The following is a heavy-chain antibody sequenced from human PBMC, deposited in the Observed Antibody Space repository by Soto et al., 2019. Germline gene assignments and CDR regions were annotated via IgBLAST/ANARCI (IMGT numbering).Heavy chain of an antibody. V-gene: IGHV3-9*01. CDR3: ANAGYSSAFDY. CDR1: GFTFDDYA. CDR2: ISWNSGSI. J-gene: IGHJ4*02. D-gene: IGHD6-19*01. Sequence: EVQLVESGGGLVQPGRSLRLSCAASGFTFDDYAMHWVRQAPGKGLEWVSGISWNSGSIGYADSVKGRFTISRDNAKNSLYLQMNSLRAEDTAVYYCANAGYSSAFDYWGQGTLVTVSS.